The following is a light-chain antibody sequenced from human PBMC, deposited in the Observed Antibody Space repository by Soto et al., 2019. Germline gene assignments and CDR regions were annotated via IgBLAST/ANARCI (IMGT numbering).Light chain of an antibody. V-gene: IGKV3-20*01. J-gene: IGKJ2*01. CDR2: GAS. CDR3: QQYDT. Sequence: EIVLTQSPGTLSLSPGERATLACRASQTINSRDLAWSQQRPGQAPRLLLYGASSRATGIPDRFTGSGSGTAFTPTTSRLEPEDFAVYYCQQYDTFGQGTKLEIK. CDR1: QTINSRD.